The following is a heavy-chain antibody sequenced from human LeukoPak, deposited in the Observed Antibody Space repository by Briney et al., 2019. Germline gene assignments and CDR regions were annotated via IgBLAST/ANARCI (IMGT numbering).Heavy chain of an antibody. J-gene: IGHJ4*02. D-gene: IGHD3-22*01. Sequence: SVKVSCKASGGTFSSYAISWVRQAPGQGLEWMGGIIPIFGTANYAQKFQGRVTITADKSTSTAYMELSSLRSDDTAVYYCARATYYYYSSATYWGQGTLITVSS. V-gene: IGHV1-69*06. CDR1: GGTFSSYA. CDR2: IIPIFGTA. CDR3: ARATYYYYSSATY.